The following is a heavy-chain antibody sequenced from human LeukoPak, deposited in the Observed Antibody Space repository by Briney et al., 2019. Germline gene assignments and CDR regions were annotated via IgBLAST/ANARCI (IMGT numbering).Heavy chain of an antibody. D-gene: IGHD6-13*01. Sequence: ASVKVSCKASGYTFTGYYMHWVRQAPGQGLEWMGWINPNSGGTNYAQKFQGWVTMTRDTSISTAYMELSRLRSDDTAVYYCARDSLRQQLARSSPGINYYYYYMDVWGKGTTVTVSS. V-gene: IGHV1-2*04. CDR3: ARDSLRQQLARSSPGINYYYYYMDV. J-gene: IGHJ6*03. CDR2: INPNSGGT. CDR1: GYTFTGYY.